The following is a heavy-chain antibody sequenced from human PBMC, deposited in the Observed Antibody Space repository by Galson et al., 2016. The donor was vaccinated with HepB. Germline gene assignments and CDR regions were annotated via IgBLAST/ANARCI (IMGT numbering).Heavy chain of an antibody. CDR1: GASVSRSTYN. Sequence: SETLSLTCTVSGASVSRSTYNWGWIRQPPGKGLEWIGRISYSRSTLYNPSLKSRVTVSLDTSKNQFSLQLRSLIATDTAVYYCARGACTVTSCLEYWGQGSQVTVSS. V-gene: IGHV4-39*01. J-gene: IGHJ4*02. CDR2: ISYSRST. D-gene: IGHD4-11*01. CDR3: ARGACTVTSCLEY.